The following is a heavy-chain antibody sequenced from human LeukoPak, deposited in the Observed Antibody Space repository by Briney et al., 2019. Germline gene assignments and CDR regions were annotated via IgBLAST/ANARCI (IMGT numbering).Heavy chain of an antibody. CDR1: GASISTSIW. CDR3: ARKRYGMDV. CDR2: IHNGGST. Sequence: SGTLSLTCAVSGASISTSIWWSWARQSPGKGLEWIGEIHNGGSTNYNPSLKSRVSLSVDKSKNQFSLNLNSVTAADTAVYYCARKRYGMDVWGQGTTVTVSS. V-gene: IGHV4-4*02. D-gene: IGHD1-1*01. J-gene: IGHJ6*02.